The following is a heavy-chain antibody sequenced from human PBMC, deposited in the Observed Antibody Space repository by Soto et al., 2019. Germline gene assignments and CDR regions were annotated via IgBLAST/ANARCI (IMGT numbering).Heavy chain of an antibody. CDR3: ARHNYDSSGTAVDV. D-gene: IGHD3-22*01. J-gene: IGHJ6*02. V-gene: IGHV4-31*03. CDR2: IYYSGST. CDR1: GGSISSGNYY. Sequence: QVQLQESGPGLVKPSQTLSLTCTVSGGSISSGNYYWSWIRQHPGKGLEWIGYIYYSGSTYYNPSVRSRVTISVDTSKNQFSLKLSSVTAADTAVYDCARHNYDSSGTAVDVRGQGTTVTVSS.